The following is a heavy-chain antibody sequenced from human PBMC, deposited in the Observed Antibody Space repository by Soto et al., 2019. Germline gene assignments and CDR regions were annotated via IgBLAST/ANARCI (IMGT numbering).Heavy chain of an antibody. V-gene: IGHV4-59*01. J-gene: IGHJ4*02. CDR2: IYYSGST. CDR3: ARGGYCSSTSCYDVFDY. D-gene: IGHD2-2*01. CDR1: GGSISSYY. Sequence: PSETLSLTCTVSGGSISSYYWSWIRQPPGKGLEWIGYIYYSGSTNYNPSLKSRVTISVDTSKNQFSLKLSSVTAADTAVYYCARGGYCSSTSCYDVFDYWGQGTLVTVSS.